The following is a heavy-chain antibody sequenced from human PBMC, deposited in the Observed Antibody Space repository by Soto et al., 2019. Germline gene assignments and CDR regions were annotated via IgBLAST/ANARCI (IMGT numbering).Heavy chain of an antibody. D-gene: IGHD6-19*01. CDR3: ARGYIAVAGNDAFDI. J-gene: IGHJ3*02. CDR2: ISSSSSYI. Sequence: GGSLRLSCAASGFTFSSYSMNWVRQAPGKGLEWVSSISSSSSYIYYADSVKGRFTISRDNAKNSLYLQMNSLRAEDTAVYYCARGYIAVAGNDAFDIWGQGTMVTVSS. CDR1: GFTFSSYS. V-gene: IGHV3-21*01.